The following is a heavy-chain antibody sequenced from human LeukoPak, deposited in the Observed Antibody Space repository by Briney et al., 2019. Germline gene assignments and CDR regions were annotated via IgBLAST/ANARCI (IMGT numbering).Heavy chain of an antibody. CDR3: ARHSICFDP. Sequence: PSETLSLTCTVSGGSISSYYWSWIRQPPAKGLEWIGYISYSGSTNYNPSLKSRVTISVDTSKNQFSLKLTSVTAADTAVYYCARHSICFDPWGQGTLVTVSS. J-gene: IGHJ5*02. CDR1: GGSISSYY. CDR2: ISYSGST. V-gene: IGHV4-59*08.